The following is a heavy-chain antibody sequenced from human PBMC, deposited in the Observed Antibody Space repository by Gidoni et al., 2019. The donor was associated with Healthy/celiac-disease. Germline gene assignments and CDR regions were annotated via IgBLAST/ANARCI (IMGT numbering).Heavy chain of an antibody. D-gene: IGHD3-22*01. J-gene: IGHJ3*02. Sequence: QLQLQESGPGLVKPSETLSLTCTVSGGSISSSSYYWGWIRQPPGKGLECIGSIYYSGSTYYNPSLKSRVTISVDTSKNQFSLKLSSVTAADTAVYYCARTPDYDSSGHAAFDIWGQGTMVTVSS. CDR1: GGSISSSSYY. CDR3: ARTPDYDSSGHAAFDI. CDR2: IYYSGST. V-gene: IGHV4-39*01.